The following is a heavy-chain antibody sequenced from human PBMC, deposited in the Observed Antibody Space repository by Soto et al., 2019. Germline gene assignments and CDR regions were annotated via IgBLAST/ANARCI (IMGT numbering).Heavy chain of an antibody. J-gene: IGHJ4*02. V-gene: IGHV3-33*01. CDR2: IWWDGSDT. CDR3: ARRIGDGIDY. D-gene: IGHD3-16*01. CDR1: GFTFSQYG. Sequence: QVQLVESGGGVVPPGRSLRLSCVGSGFTFSQYGINWVRQAPGKGLEWAALIWWDGSDTFYGESVKGRFTISRDDSKSTAYLQMDSLRVDDSGLYSCARRIGDGIDYWGQGTLVTVSS.